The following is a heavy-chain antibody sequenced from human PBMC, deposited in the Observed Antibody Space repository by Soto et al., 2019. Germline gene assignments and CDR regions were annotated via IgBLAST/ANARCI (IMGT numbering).Heavy chain of an antibody. J-gene: IGHJ4*02. V-gene: IGHV3-33*01. Sequence: QVQLVESGGGVVQPGRSLRLSCAASGFTFSSYGMHWVRQAPGKGLEWVAGIWYDGSNKYYADSVKGRFTISRDNSKNTLYLQMNSLRAEDTAVYYCTRLAWQGDDYWGQGTLVTVSS. CDR3: TRLAWQGDDY. CDR2: IWYDGSNK. CDR1: GFTFSSYG. D-gene: IGHD5-12*01.